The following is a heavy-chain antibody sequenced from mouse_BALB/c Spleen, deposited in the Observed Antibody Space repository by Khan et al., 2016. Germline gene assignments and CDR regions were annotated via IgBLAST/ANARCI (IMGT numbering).Heavy chain of an antibody. CDR1: GFSLTSYG. CDR3: ARYAMMTPFAY. J-gene: IGHJ3*01. V-gene: IGHV2-6-4*01. Sequence: QVQLKESGPGLVAPSQSLSITCTVSGFSLTSYGIHWVRQPPGKGLEWLGVIRGGGSTDYNSAFISRLSISKDNSKSQVFLKMNSLQTDDTAMYYCARYAMMTPFAYWGQGTLVTVSA. D-gene: IGHD2-4*01. CDR2: IRGGGST.